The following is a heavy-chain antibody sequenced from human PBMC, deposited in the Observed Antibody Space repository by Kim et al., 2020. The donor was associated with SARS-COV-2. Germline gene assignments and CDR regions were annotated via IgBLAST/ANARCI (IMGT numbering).Heavy chain of an antibody. CDR3: AKDRGYCSSTSCYEYYFDY. Sequence: GGSLRLSCAASGFTFDDYAMHWVRQAPGKGLEWVSGISWNSGSIGYADSVKGRFTISRDNAKNSLYLQMNSLRAEDTALYYCAKDRGYCSSTSCYEYYFDYWGQGTLVTVSS. CDR1: GFTFDDYA. D-gene: IGHD2-2*01. V-gene: IGHV3-9*01. CDR2: ISWNSGSI. J-gene: IGHJ4*02.